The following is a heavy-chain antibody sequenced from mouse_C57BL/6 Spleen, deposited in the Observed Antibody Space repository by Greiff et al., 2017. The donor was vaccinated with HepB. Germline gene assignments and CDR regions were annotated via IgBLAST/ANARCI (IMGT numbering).Heavy chain of an antibody. CDR1: GYTFTDYY. J-gene: IGHJ3*01. D-gene: IGHD1-1*01. Sequence: VQLQQSGPELVKPGASVKISCKASGYTFTDYYMNWVKQSHGKSLEWIGDINPNNGGTSYNQKFKGKATLTVDKSSSTAYMELRSLTSEDSAVYYCARGDYGSSSRFAYWGQGTLVTVSA. V-gene: IGHV1-26*01. CDR2: INPNNGGT. CDR3: ARGDYGSSSRFAY.